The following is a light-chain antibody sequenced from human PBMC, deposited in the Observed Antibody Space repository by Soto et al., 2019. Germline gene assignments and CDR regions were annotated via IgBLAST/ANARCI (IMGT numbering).Light chain of an antibody. CDR2: DAS. Sequence: EIVMTQSPATLSVSPGERATLSCRASQSASRNLAWYQQKPGQAPSRLIYDASGRATGIPDMFSGSGSGTDFSLTISSLEPEDFALYYCQQRSDWPSITFGEGTRLEIK. J-gene: IGKJ5*01. V-gene: IGKV3-11*01. CDR1: QSASRN. CDR3: QQRSDWPSIT.